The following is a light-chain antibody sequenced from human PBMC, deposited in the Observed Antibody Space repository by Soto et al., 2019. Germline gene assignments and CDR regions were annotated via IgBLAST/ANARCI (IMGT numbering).Light chain of an antibody. CDR3: AGWDVSLSAVL. V-gene: IGLV1-47*01. CDR1: SSNIGSNY. CDR2: RNN. Sequence: QLVLTQPPSASGTPGQRVTISCSGSSSNIGSNYVFWYQQLPGTAPKLLIYRNNQRPSGVPDRFSGSKSGTSASLAISGLRSEDEADYYCAGWDVSLSAVLFGGGTKLTVL. J-gene: IGLJ3*02.